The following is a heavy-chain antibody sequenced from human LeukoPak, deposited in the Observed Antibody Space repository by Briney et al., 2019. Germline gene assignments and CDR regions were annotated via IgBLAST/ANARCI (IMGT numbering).Heavy chain of an antibody. CDR2: ISNIGST. Sequence: PSQTLSLTCTVSGASISSYFWTWIRQSPGKGLEWIGYISNIGSTNYNPSLKSRVTISGDTSKNQFSLKLTSVTAADTAVYYCTRDRSALDTWGQGTMVTVSS. CDR3: TRDRSALDT. CDR1: GASISSYF. J-gene: IGHJ3*02. V-gene: IGHV4-59*01.